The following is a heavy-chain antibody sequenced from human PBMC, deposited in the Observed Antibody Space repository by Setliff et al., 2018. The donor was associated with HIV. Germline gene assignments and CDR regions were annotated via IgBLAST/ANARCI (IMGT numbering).Heavy chain of an antibody. CDR3: ARGTRGYYYYMDV. D-gene: IGHD1-26*01. Sequence: SETLSLTCTVSGGSISSYYWSWIRQPPGKGLEWIGYIYYSGSTNYNPSLKSRVTISVDTSKNQFSLKLSSMTAADTAVYYCARGTRGYYYYMDVWGKGTTVTVS. V-gene: IGHV4-59*01. CDR2: IYYSGST. CDR1: GGSISSYY. J-gene: IGHJ6*03.